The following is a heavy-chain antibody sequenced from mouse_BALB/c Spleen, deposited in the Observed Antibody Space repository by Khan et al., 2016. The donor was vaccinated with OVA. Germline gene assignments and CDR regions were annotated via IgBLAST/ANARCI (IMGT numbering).Heavy chain of an antibody. J-gene: IGHJ2*01. D-gene: IGHD1-1*01. Sequence: QVQLQQSGAELAKPGASVKMSCKASGYTFINYWILWEKQRPGQGLEWIGYINPSTGYTEYNQNFKDKATLTADKSSSTAYMQLSSLTSEDSAVYYGARRGLRWDFDYWGQGTTLTVSS. CDR1: GYTFINYW. V-gene: IGHV1-7*01. CDR2: INPSTGYT. CDR3: ARRGLRWDFDY.